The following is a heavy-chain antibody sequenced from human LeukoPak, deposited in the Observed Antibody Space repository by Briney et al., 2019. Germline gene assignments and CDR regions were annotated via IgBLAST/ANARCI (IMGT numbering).Heavy chain of an antibody. V-gene: IGHV3-74*01. J-gene: IGHJ5*02. CDR1: GFTFSSYW. CDR2: INSDGSST. D-gene: IGHD3-22*01. Sequence: GGSLRLSCAASGFTFSSYWMHWVRQAPGKGLVWVSRINSDGSSTSYADSVKGRFTISRDNAKNTLYLQMNSLRAEDTAVYYCARSNYDSSGYYLSDPWGQGTLVTVSS. CDR3: ARSNYDSSGYYLSDP.